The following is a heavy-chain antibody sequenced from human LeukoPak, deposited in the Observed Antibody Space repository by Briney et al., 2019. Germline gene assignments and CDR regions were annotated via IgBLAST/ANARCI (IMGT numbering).Heavy chain of an antibody. CDR2: VTPSNSQT. Sequence: GESLKISCKGSGYSFATYWIGWVRQMPGKGLEWMGIVTPSNSQTRYSPSFQGQVTVSVDNSINTAYLQWSSLRASDTAMYYCATQTAGVSYWGQGTMVTVSS. J-gene: IGHJ3*01. CDR1: GYSFATYW. CDR3: ATQTAGVSY. D-gene: IGHD1-14*01. V-gene: IGHV5-51*01.